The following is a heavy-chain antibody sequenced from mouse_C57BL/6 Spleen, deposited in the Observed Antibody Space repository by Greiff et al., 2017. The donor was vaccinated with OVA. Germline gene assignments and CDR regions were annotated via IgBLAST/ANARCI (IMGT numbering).Heavy chain of an antibody. CDR1: GFTFSDYG. D-gene: IGHD3-2*02. CDR3: AKTAQAYAMDY. Sequence: EVQRVESGGGLVKPGGSLKLSCAASGFTFSDYGMHWVRQAPEKGLEWVAYISSGSSTIYYADKVKGRFTISRDNAKNTLFLQMTSLRSEDTAMYYCAKTAQAYAMDYWGQGTSVTVSS. J-gene: IGHJ4*01. CDR2: ISSGSSTI. V-gene: IGHV5-17*01.